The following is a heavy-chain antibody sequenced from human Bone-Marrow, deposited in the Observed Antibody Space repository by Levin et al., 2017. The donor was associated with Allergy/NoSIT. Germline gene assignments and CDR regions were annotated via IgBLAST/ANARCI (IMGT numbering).Heavy chain of an antibody. D-gene: IGHD4-17*01. CDR1: GFTFSNAW. CDR3: ATDRGGDFTFDY. J-gene: IGHJ4*02. Sequence: PGGSLRLSCEGSGFTFSNAWMNWVRQAPGKGLEWVGHIKNNPDGGTADYAPPVKDRFVITRDDSKDTLYLQMNSLKTEDTAVYYCATDRGGDFTFDYWGQGTLVTVSS. V-gene: IGHV3-15*07. CDR2: IKNNPDGGTA.